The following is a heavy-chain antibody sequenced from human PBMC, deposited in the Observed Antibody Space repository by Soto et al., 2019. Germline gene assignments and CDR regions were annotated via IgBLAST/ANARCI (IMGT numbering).Heavy chain of an antibody. CDR2: IYYNGRT. J-gene: IGHJ4*02. V-gene: IGHV4-61*01. CDR3: ARRVVMPAADFDS. Sequence: QVRLQESGPGQVQPSETLSLTCTVSGGSVSSGNYHWSWIRQPPGKGLEWLGYIYYNGRTNYNPSLESRITISLDTSKNQFSLKLTAVTAADTAVYYCARRVVMPAADFDSWGQGTLGNVAS. D-gene: IGHD2-2*01. CDR1: GGSVSSGNYH.